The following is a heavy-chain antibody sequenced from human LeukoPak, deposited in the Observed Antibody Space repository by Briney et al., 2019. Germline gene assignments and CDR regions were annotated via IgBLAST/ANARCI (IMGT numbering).Heavy chain of an antibody. Sequence: GGSLRLSCAASGFIFSSYAMSWVRQAPGKGLEWVSAISRSGENTYYADSVKGRFTISRDNSNNTLYLQMNSLRAEDTALYYCARSNSGDYWGQGTLVAVSS. CDR3: ARSNSGDY. CDR2: ISRSGENT. V-gene: IGHV3-23*01. CDR1: GFIFSSYA. J-gene: IGHJ4*02. D-gene: IGHD4-23*01.